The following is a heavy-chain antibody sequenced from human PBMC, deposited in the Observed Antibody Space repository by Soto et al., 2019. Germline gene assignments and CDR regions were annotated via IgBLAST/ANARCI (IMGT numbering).Heavy chain of an antibody. CDR2: IYYSGST. J-gene: IGHJ4*02. V-gene: IGHV4-59*08. CDR3: ARLNPRARPRRYYFDY. Sequence: QVQLQESGPGLVKPSETLSLTCTVSGGSISSYYWSWIRQPPGKGLEWIGYIYYSGSTNYNPSLKSRVTISVDTSKNQFSLKLSSVTAADTAVYYCARLNPRARPRRYYFDYWGQGTLVTVSS. CDR1: GGSISSYY. D-gene: IGHD6-25*01.